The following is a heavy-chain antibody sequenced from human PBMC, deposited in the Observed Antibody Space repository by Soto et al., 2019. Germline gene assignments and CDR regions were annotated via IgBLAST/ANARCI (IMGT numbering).Heavy chain of an antibody. J-gene: IGHJ6*02. CDR2: IVPIFGTP. CDR1: GGTFSGYV. Sequence: AASVKVSCKASGGTFSGYVINWVRQAPGQGLEWMGGIVPIFGTPNYAQKFQGRVTITADKSANTGYMEPSSLRSDDTAVYYCARDLGGHTQEVFSHYYGMDVWGQGTTVTVSS. D-gene: IGHD3-3*01. CDR3: ARDLGGHTQEVFSHYYGMDV. V-gene: IGHV1-69*06.